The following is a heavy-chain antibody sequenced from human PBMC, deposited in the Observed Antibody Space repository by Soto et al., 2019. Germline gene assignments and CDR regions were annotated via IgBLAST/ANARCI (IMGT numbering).Heavy chain of an antibody. J-gene: IGHJ5*02. CDR1: DGSFSGYS. V-gene: IGHV4-34*01. Sequence: PSETLSLTCAVYDGSFSGYSCSWIRQPPGKGLEWIGEINHSGSTNYNPSLKSRVTISVDTSKNQSSVKLSSVTAADSAVYYCARRRPSYNWNAYNWFDPWGQGTLVTVAS. D-gene: IGHD1-1*01. CDR2: INHSGST. CDR3: ARRRPSYNWNAYNWFDP.